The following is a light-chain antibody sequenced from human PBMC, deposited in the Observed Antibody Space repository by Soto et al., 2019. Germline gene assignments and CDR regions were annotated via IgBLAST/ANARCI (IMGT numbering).Light chain of an antibody. J-gene: IGLJ2*01. CDR3: SSYAASNTLVV. V-gene: IGLV2-8*01. Sequence: QSALTQPPSASGSPGQSVTISCIGTSSDVGGYNYVSWYQQHPGKAPKLMIYDVSKRPSGVPDRFSGSKSGNTASLTVSGLQAEDEADYYCSSYAASNTLVVFGGGTKLTVL. CDR1: SSDVGGYNY. CDR2: DVS.